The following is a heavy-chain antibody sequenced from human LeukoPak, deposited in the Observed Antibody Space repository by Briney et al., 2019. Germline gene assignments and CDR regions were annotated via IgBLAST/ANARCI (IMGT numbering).Heavy chain of an antibody. J-gene: IGHJ4*02. V-gene: IGHV3-48*04. CDR3: ARDRGGSYFGIDY. CDR2: ISSSSSTI. D-gene: IGHD1-26*01. Sequence: GGSLRLSCAASGLPLSSYSMNWVRQAPGRGLEWVSFISSSSSTIYYADSVKGRFTISRDNAKNSLYLQMNSLRAEDTAVYYCARDRGGSYFGIDYWGQGTLVTVSS. CDR1: GLPLSSYS.